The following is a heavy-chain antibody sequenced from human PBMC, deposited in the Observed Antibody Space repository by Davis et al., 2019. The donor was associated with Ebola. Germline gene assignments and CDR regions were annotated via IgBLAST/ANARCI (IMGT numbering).Heavy chain of an antibody. J-gene: IGHJ3*02. CDR2: INPNSGGT. CDR1: GYTFTGYY. CDR3: AREGRMTTVTTDAFDI. V-gene: IGHV1-2*02. Sequence: ASVKVSCKASGYTFTGYYMHWVRQAPGQGLEWMGWINPNSGGTNYAQKFQGRVTMTRDTSISTAYMELSRLRSDDTAVYYCAREGRMTTVTTDAFDIWGQGTMVTVSS. D-gene: IGHD4-17*01.